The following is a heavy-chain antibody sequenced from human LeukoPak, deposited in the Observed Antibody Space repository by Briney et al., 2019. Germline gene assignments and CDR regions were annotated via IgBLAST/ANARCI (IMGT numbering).Heavy chain of an antibody. CDR1: GFTFSSYA. D-gene: IGHD5-12*01. CDR2: ISYDGSNK. Sequence: GGSLRLPCAASGFTFSSYAMHWVRQAPGKGLEWVAVISYDGSNKYYADSVKGRFTISRDNSKNTLYLQMNSLRAEDTAVYYCARDYRGYSGYDHLAYWGQGTLVTVSS. J-gene: IGHJ4*02. V-gene: IGHV3-30*04. CDR3: ARDYRGYSGYDHLAY.